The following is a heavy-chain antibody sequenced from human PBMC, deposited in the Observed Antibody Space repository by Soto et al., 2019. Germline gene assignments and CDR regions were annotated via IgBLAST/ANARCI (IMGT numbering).Heavy chain of an antibody. D-gene: IGHD1-26*01. CDR1: GFIFSSYS. J-gene: IGHJ4*02. CDR2: ISTSGDYM. V-gene: IGHV3-21*01. CDR3: ARGHGSSNFDY. Sequence: EVQLVESGGGLVKPGGSLRLSCAASGFIFSSYSMNWVRQAPGKGLEWVSSISTSGDYMYYADSMKGRFTISRDNAKNSLYVQMNSLRAEDTAVYYCARGHGSSNFDYWGQGTLVTVSS.